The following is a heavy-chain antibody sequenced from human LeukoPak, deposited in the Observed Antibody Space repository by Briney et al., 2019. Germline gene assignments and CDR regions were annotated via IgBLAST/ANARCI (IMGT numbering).Heavy chain of an antibody. CDR3: AKGLVRPVGATHLDS. CDR1: GFTFEEYA. J-gene: IGHJ4*02. D-gene: IGHD1-26*01. V-gene: IGHV3-9*01. CDR2: ISWNGGGV. Sequence: GGSLRLSCVASGFTFEEYAMHWVRQAPGKGPEWVSGISWNGGGVGCGDSVKGRCTISRDNAGSSLYLQLDRLRPEDTAYYYCAKGLVRPVGATHLDSWGQGTLVTVSS.